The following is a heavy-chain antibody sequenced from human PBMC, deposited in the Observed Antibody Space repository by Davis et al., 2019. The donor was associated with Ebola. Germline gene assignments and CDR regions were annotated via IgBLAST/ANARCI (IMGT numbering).Heavy chain of an antibody. CDR1: GYSFTSYW. J-gene: IGHJ4*02. CDR3: ARRYCSSTSCYWDYFDY. V-gene: IGHV5-51*01. CDR2: IYPGDSDT. Sequence: PGGSLRLSCKGSGYSFTSYWIGWVRQMPGKGLEWMGIIYPGDSDTRYSPSFQGQVTISADKSISTAYLQWSSLKASDTAMYYCARRYCSSTSCYWDYFDYWGQGTLVTVSS. D-gene: IGHD2-2*01.